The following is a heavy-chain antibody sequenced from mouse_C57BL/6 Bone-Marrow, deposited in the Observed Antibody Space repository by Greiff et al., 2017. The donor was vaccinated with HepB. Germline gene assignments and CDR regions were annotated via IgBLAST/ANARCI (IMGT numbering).Heavy chain of an antibody. J-gene: IGHJ2*01. CDR3: ARRLFDY. Sequence: DVMLVESGGDLVKPGGSLKLSCAASGFTFSSYGMSWVRQTPDKRLEWVATISSGGSYTYYPDSVKGRFTISRDNAKNTLYLQMSSLKSEDTAMYYCARRLFDYWGQGTTLTVSS. CDR1: GFTFSSYG. CDR2: ISSGGSYT. V-gene: IGHV5-6*02.